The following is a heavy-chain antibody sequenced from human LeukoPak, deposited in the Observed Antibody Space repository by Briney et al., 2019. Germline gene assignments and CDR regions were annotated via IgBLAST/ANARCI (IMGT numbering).Heavy chain of an antibody. V-gene: IGHV6-1*01. CDR3: AREEKVVPAAIATAFDI. CDR1: GDSVSSNSAA. CDR2: TYYRSKWYN. J-gene: IGHJ3*02. Sequence: SQTLSLTCAISGDSVSSNSAAWTWLRQSPSRGLEWLGRTYYRSKWYNDYAVSVKSRITINPDTSKNQFSLQLNSVTPEDTAVYYCAREEKVVPAAIATAFDIWGQGTMVTVSS. D-gene: IGHD2-2*01.